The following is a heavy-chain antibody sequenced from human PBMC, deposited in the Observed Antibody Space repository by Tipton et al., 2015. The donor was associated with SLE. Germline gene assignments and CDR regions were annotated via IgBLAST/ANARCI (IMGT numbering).Heavy chain of an antibody. CDR3: ARESGSYPGHFDY. CDR1: GFTLTIYS. Sequence: SLRLSCAASGFTLTIYSMNWVRQAPGKGLEWVAVIWFDGSNKYYGDSVQGRFTISRDNSKNSVYLEMNSLRVEDTAVYYCARESGSYPGHFDYWGQGSLVTVSS. J-gene: IGHJ4*02. D-gene: IGHD1-26*01. V-gene: IGHV3-33*08. CDR2: IWFDGSNK.